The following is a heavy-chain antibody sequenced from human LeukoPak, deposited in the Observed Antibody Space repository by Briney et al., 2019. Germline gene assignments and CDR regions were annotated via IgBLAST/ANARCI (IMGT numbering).Heavy chain of an antibody. J-gene: IGHJ3*02. D-gene: IGHD2-2*01. V-gene: IGHV1-46*01. CDR1: GYTFTTYY. CDR3: ARDIVVVPAAPRAFDI. CDR2: INPSGHST. Sequence: ASVKVSCKASGYTFTTYYIHWVRQAPGQGLEWMGIINPSGHSTTYAQNFQGRVTMTRDTSTSTVYMELSSLRSEDTAVYYCARDIVVVPAAPRAFDIWGQGTMVTVSS.